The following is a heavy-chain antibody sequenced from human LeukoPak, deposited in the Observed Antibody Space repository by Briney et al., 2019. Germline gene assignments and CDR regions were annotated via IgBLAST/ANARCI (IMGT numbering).Heavy chain of an antibody. CDR2: INWNGGST. J-gene: IGHJ6*02. V-gene: IGHV3-20*04. CDR1: GFTFVDYG. Sequence: GGSLRLSCAASGFTFVDYGMSWVRQAPGKGLEWVSGINWNGGSTGYADSVKGRFTISRDNSKNTLYLQMNSLRAEDTAVYYCAREGAAAGHYYYYGMDVWGQGTTVTVSS. CDR3: AREGAAAGHYYYYGMDV. D-gene: IGHD6-13*01.